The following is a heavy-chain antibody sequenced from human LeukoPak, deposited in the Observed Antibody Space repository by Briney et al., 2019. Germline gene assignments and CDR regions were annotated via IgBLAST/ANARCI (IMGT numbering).Heavy chain of an antibody. CDR2: IYYSGST. CDR1: GASISSYY. CDR3: ARDPGSYGYYFDY. J-gene: IGHJ4*02. Sequence: PSQTLSLTCTDSGASISSYYWSWIRQPPGKGLDWLGYIYYSGSTNYNPSLKSRVTISVDTSKNQFSLKLSSVTAADTAVYYCARDPGSYGYYFDYWGQGTLVTVSS. D-gene: IGHD5-18*01. V-gene: IGHV4-59*01.